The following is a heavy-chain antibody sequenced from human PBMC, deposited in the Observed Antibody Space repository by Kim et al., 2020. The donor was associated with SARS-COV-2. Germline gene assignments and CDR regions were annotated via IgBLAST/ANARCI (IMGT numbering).Heavy chain of an antibody. Sequence: GESLKISCTASGYTFGNYWVAWVRQMPGKGLEYMGIIYPADSYTRYRPSFQGQVTISADKSMNTAYLQWSSLKPSDTAIYFCATENARSAQVGYFDLWGQGTVVTVS. J-gene: IGHJ2*01. CDR1: GYTFGNYW. CDR2: IYPADSYT. CDR3: ATENARSAQVGYFDL. D-gene: IGHD3-3*01. V-gene: IGHV5-51*01.